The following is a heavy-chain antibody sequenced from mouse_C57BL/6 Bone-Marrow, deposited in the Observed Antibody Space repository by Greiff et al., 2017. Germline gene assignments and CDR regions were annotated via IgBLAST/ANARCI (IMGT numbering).Heavy chain of an antibody. CDR1: GYSFTSYY. J-gene: IGHJ4*01. V-gene: IGHV1-66*01. CDR2: IYPGSGNT. CDR3: VYYGYDYYAMDY. Sequence: QVHVKQSGPELVKPGASVKISCKASGYSFTSYYIHWVKQRPGQGLEWIGWIYPGSGNTKYNEKFKGKATLTADTSSSTAYMHLSSLTSEDSAVYYGVYYGYDYYAMDYWGQGTSVTVSS. D-gene: IGHD2-2*01.